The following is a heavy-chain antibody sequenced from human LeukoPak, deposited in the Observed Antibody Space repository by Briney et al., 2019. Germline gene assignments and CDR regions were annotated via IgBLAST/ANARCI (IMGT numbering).Heavy chain of an antibody. V-gene: IGHV1-46*01. CDR1: GYTFTSYY. D-gene: IGHD3-22*01. Sequence: ASVKVSCKASGYTFTSYYMHWVRQAPGQGLEWMGIINPSGGSTSYAQKFQGRVTMTRDMSTSTVYMELSSLRSEDTAVYYCARDFNYYDSSGYYEGARDAFDIWGQGTMVTVSS. CDR3: ARDFNYYDSSGYYEGARDAFDI. CDR2: INPSGGST. J-gene: IGHJ3*02.